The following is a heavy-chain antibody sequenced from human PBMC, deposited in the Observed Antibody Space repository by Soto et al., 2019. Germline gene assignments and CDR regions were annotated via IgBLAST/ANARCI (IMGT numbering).Heavy chain of an antibody. CDR1: GGTFSSYA. CDR2: ISAYNGNT. J-gene: IGHJ6*02. Sequence: APVKVSCKASGGTFSSYAISWVRQAPGQGLEWMGWISAYNGNTNYAQKLQGRVTMTTDTSTSTAYMELRSLRSDDTAVYYCARVGSSSWYVSIYYYYYGMDVWGQGTTVTVSS. V-gene: IGHV1-18*01. CDR3: ARVGSSSWYVSIYYYYYGMDV. D-gene: IGHD6-13*01.